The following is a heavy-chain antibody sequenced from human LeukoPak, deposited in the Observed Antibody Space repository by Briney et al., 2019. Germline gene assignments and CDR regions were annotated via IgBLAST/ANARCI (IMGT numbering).Heavy chain of an antibody. Sequence: VASVKVSCKASGYTFISYAMNWVRQAPGQGLEWMGWINTNTGNPTYAQGFTGRLVFSLDTSVSTAYLQISSLKAEDTAVYYCARDYAREYYYDSSGYYYYWGQGTLVTVSS. CDR1: GYTFISYA. V-gene: IGHV7-4-1*02. CDR3: ARDYAREYYYDSSGYYYY. D-gene: IGHD3-22*01. CDR2: INTNTGNP. J-gene: IGHJ4*02.